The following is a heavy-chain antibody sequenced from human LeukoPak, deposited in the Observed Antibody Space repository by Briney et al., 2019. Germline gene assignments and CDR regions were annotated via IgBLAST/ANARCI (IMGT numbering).Heavy chain of an antibody. Sequence: GGSLRLSCAASGVTVSSHYMSWVRQAPGKGLEWVSAIYSGGSTYYADSVKGRFTISRDSSKNTLYLQMNSLRAEDTAVYYCVISPNTYYFDYWGQGTLVTVSS. J-gene: IGHJ4*02. CDR1: GVTVSSHY. CDR3: VISPNTYYFDY. V-gene: IGHV3-53*01. D-gene: IGHD2-2*02. CDR2: IYSGGST.